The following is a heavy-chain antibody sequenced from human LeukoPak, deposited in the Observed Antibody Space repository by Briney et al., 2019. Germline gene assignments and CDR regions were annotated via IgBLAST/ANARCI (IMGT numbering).Heavy chain of an antibody. D-gene: IGHD3-9*01. Sequence: ASLKVSCKASGYTFTSYGISWVRQAPGQGLEWMGWISAYNGNTNYAQKLQGRVTMTTDTSTSTAYMELRSLRSDDTAVYYCARAGKYDILTGYSNDDYWGQGTLVTVSS. CDR2: ISAYNGNT. CDR3: ARAGKYDILTGYSNDDY. CDR1: GYTFTSYG. V-gene: IGHV1-18*01. J-gene: IGHJ4*02.